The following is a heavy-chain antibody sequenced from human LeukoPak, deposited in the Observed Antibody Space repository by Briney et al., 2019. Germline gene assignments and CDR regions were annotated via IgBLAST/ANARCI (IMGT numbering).Heavy chain of an antibody. D-gene: IGHD2-2*01. CDR2: LSHDERNI. Sequence: PGRSLRLSCAASAFTFRNYAMHWVRPAPGKGLEWGAVLSHDERNIYYADSVKGRFTISRDNSKNTLYLQMNSLRAEDTAVYYCAKDRTGLLVVPAALDYWGQGTLVTVSS. CDR3: AKDRTGLLVVPAALDY. J-gene: IGHJ4*02. CDR1: AFTFRNYA. V-gene: IGHV3-30*18.